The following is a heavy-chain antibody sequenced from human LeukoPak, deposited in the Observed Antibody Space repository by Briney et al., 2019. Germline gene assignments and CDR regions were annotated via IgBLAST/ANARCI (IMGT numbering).Heavy chain of an antibody. D-gene: IGHD4-17*01. Sequence: SETLSLTCTVSGGSISSGDYYWSWIRQPPGKGLEWIGYIYYSGSTYYNPSFKSRVTISVDTSKNQFSLKLSSVTAADTAVYYCARGLSSDEVTTFDYWGQGTLVTVSS. CDR3: ARGLSSDEVTTFDY. V-gene: IGHV4-30-4*01. J-gene: IGHJ4*02. CDR1: GGSISSGDYY. CDR2: IYYSGST.